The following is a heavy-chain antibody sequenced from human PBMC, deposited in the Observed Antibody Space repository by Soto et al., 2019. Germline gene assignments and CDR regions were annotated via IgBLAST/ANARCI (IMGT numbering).Heavy chain of an antibody. CDR3: ARDRLITYGAKIAPDH. CDR2: IWYDGSYQ. CDR1: GFTFSYFG. Sequence: PGGSLRLSCKASGFTFSYFGMHWVRQSPGKGLEWVSAIWYDGSYQYYADPVRGRFTTSRDNSNNTLFLQMNSLRVEDTAVYYCARDRLITYGAKIAPDHWGQGALVTVSS. V-gene: IGHV3-33*01. J-gene: IGHJ5*02. D-gene: IGHD3-16*01.